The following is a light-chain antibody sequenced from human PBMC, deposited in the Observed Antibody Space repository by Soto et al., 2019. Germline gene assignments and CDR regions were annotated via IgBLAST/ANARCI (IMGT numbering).Light chain of an antibody. Sequence: DIQLTQSPSFLSASVGDRVTITCRASQGISSYLAWYQQKPGKAPKLLIYAASTLQSGVPSRFSGNGSGTEFTLTTSSLQPEDIATYYCQQLKSYPLPLGGGTNVEIK. CDR2: AAS. V-gene: IGKV1-9*01. CDR1: QGISSY. CDR3: QQLKSYPLP. J-gene: IGKJ4*01.